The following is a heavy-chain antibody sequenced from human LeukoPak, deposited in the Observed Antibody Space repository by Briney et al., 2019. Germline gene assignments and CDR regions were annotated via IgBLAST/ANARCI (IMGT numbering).Heavy chain of an antibody. CDR1: GFTFSNAW. Sequence: GGSLRLSCAASGFTFSNAWMSWVRQAPGKGLEWVGRIKDKSDGETTDYAAPVKGRFTISRNDSKNTLYLQMNSLKTEDTGVYYCTRDFPVEPAAIGNWGQGTLLTVSS. D-gene: IGHD2-2*02. J-gene: IGHJ4*02. CDR2: IKDKSDGETT. CDR3: TRDFPVEPAAIGN. V-gene: IGHV3-15*01.